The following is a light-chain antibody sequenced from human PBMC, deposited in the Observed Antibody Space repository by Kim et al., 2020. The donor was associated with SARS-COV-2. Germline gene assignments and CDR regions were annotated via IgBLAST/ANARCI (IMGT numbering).Light chain of an antibody. CDR3: SSYTGTYTWV. V-gene: IGLV2-14*04. Sequence: GQSSTFSCTGTSSDVGGYNYVSWFQQHPGKAPKLSIYDVTKRPSGVSDRFSGSKSGNTASLTISGLRAEDEADYYCSSYTGTYTWVFGGGTKLTVL. CDR2: DVT. J-gene: IGLJ3*02. CDR1: SSDVGGYNY.